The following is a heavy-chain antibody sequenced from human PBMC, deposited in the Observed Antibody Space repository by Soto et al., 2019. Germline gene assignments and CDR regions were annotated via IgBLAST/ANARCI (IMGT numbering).Heavy chain of an antibody. D-gene: IGHD6-13*01. V-gene: IGHV5-51*01. J-gene: IGHJ2*01. CDR2: IYPGDSDT. Sequence: PGESLKISCKGSGYSFTSYWIGWVRQMPGKGLEWMGIIYPGDSDTRYSPSFQGQVTISADKSISTAYLQWSSLKASDTAMYYCARHDSSSWYGDGYWYFDLWGRGTLVTVSS. CDR1: GYSFTSYW. CDR3: ARHDSSSWYGDGYWYFDL.